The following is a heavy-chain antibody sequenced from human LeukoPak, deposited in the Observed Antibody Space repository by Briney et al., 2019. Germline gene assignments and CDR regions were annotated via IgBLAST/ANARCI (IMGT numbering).Heavy chain of an antibody. D-gene: IGHD6-19*01. J-gene: IGHJ6*02. CDR3: AREERIAVAGITPYGMDV. CDR2: IYYSGST. Sequence: SETLSLTCAVSGGSVSSGSYYWSWIRQPPGKGLEWIGYIYYSGSTNYNPSLKSRVTISVDTSKSQFSLKLSSVTAADTAVYYCAREERIAVAGITPYGMDVWGQGTTVTVSS. CDR1: GGSVSSGSYY. V-gene: IGHV4-61*01.